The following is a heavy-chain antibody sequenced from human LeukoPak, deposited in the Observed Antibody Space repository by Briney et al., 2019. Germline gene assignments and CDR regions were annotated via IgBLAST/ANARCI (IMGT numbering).Heavy chain of an antibody. D-gene: IGHD1-1*01. CDR2: IYSGGST. J-gene: IGHJ4*02. Sequence: GGSLRLSCAASGFAVSSNYMSWVRQAPGKGLEWVSVIYSGGSTYYADSVKGRFTISRDNSKNTLYLQMNSLRAEDTAVYYCARSWAELEYYFDYWGQGTLVTVSS. CDR1: GFAVSSNY. CDR3: ARSWAELEYYFDY. V-gene: IGHV3-53*01.